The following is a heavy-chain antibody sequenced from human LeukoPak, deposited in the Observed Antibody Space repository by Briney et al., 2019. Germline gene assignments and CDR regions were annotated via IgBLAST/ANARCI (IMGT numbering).Heavy chain of an antibody. D-gene: IGHD6-19*01. J-gene: IGHJ4*02. Sequence: GGSLRLSCAASGFTFSSYWMSWVRQAPGKGREWVANIKQDGSEKYYVDSVKGRFTISRDNAKNSLYLQMNSLRAEDTAVYYCARDVSSGWYGDDYWGQGTLVTVSS. CDR2: IKQDGSEK. CDR1: GFTFSSYW. CDR3: ARDVSSGWYGDDY. V-gene: IGHV3-7*03.